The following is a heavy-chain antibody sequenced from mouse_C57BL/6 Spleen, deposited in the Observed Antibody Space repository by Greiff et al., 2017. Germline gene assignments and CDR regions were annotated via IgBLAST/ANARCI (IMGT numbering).Heavy chain of an antibody. V-gene: IGHV5-12*01. D-gene: IGHD2-5*01. CDR2: ISNGGGST. CDR3: ARPSSYYSNWGFAY. Sequence: EVKLVESGGGLVQPGGSLKLSCAASGFTFSDYYMYWVRQTPEKRLEWVAYISNGGGSTYYPDTVKGRFTISRDNAKNTLYLQMSRLKSEDTAMYYCARPSSYYSNWGFAYWGQGTLVTVSA. J-gene: IGHJ3*01. CDR1: GFTFSDYY.